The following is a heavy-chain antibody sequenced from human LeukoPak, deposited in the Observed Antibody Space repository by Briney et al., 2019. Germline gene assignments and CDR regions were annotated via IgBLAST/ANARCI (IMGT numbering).Heavy chain of an antibody. J-gene: IGHJ4*02. V-gene: IGHV3-11*01. CDR2: ISSSGITI. CDR1: GFTFSDYY. CDR3: ARASSYLGNGFDY. D-gene: IGHD4-23*01. Sequence: PGGALRLSCAASGFTFSDYYMSWIRQAPGKGLEWVSYISSSGITIYYTAPVKRRFTISRDNAKHSLYLQMNSLRAEDTAVYYCARASSYLGNGFDYWGQGTLVTVSS.